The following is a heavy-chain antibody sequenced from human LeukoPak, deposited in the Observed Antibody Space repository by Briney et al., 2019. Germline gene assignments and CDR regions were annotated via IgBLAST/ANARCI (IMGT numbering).Heavy chain of an antibody. CDR2: INPNSGVT. V-gene: IGHV1-2*02. J-gene: IGHJ1*01. CDR1: GYTFTNYA. D-gene: IGHD1-26*01. CDR3: ARAPVGATTFIVAEYFQH. Sequence: GASVKVSCKASGYTFTNYAMNWVRQAPGQGLEWMGWINPNSGVTDYAQNFQGRVTMTRDTSISTAYVELSRLRSEDTAVYYCARAPVGATTFIVAEYFQHWGQGTLVTVSS.